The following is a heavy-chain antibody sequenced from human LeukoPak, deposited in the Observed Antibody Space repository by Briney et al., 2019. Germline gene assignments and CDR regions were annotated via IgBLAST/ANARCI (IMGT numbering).Heavy chain of an antibody. CDR3: AMYGSSNGYYFDY. CDR1: GGSISSSSYY. Sequence: PSETLSLTCTVSGGSISSSSYYWGWIRQPRGKGLEWIGSIYYSGSTYYNPSLKSRVTISVDTSKNQFSLKLSSVTAADTAVYYCAMYGSSNGYYFDYWGQGNLVTVSS. D-gene: IGHD3-10*01. V-gene: IGHV4-39*01. CDR2: IYYSGST. J-gene: IGHJ4*02.